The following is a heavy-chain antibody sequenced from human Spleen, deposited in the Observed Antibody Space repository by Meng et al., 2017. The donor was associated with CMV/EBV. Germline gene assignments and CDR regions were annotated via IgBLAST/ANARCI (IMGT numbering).Heavy chain of an antibody. CDR2: INPYSGAR. CDR3: AREGFQDSSTPSAAFDI. V-gene: IGHV1-2*02. CDR1: YTFTDYY. D-gene: IGHD6-6*01. J-gene: IGHJ3*02. Sequence: YTFTDYYIHWVRQAPGQGLEWMGWINPYSGAREYVRKFQGRVTMARDMSINTASMDLSRLTSDDTAMYYCAREGFQDSSTPSAAFDIWGQGTMVTVSS.